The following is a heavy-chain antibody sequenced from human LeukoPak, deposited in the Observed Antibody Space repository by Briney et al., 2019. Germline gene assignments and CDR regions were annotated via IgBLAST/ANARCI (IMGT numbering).Heavy chain of an antibody. Sequence: SETLSLTCTVSGGSLSSGDYYWTWIRQPPGKGLEWIGYIYYSGSTYYNPSLKSRLTISVDTSKKQFSLKLTSVTAADTAVYFCARGVGSSWYGDWGQGTLVTVSS. CDR2: IYYSGST. CDR3: ARGVGSSWYGD. V-gene: IGHV4-30-4*01. J-gene: IGHJ4*02. D-gene: IGHD6-13*01. CDR1: GGSLSSGDYY.